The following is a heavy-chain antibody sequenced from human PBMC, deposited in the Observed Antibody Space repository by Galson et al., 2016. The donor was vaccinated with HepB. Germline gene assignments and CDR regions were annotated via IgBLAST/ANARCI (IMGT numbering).Heavy chain of an antibody. CDR3: SKDANFWSGYPEDAFDM. D-gene: IGHD3-3*01. CDR2: ITASETTT. Sequence: SLRLSCAASGFAFTFYAMNWVRQTPGKGLEWVASITASETTTHYADSVEGRFTVSRDSSKKMLFLQMNSLRVEDTAVYYCSKDANFWSGYPEDAFDMWGQGTMVTVSS. V-gene: IGHV3-23*01. J-gene: IGHJ3*02. CDR1: GFAFTFYA.